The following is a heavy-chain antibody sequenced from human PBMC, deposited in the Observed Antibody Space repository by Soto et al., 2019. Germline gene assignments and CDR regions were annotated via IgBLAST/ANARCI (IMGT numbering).Heavy chain of an antibody. CDR1: GGSFSGYY. Sequence: QVQLQQWGAGLLKPSETLYLTCAVYGGSFSGYYWCWVRQPPGKGLEWIGEINHSGSTNYNQSLKSRVTISVDKAKIQFYLQLGSVPAADTAVYSCARGKVAVDRSGFVYWGQGTLVTRSS. D-gene: IGHD3-3*01. J-gene: IGHJ4*02. CDR3: ARGKVAVDRSGFVY. V-gene: IGHV4-34*01. CDR2: INHSGST.